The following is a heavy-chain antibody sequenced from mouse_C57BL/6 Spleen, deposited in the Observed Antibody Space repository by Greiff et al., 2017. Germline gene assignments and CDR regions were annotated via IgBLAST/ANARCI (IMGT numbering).Heavy chain of an antibody. CDR2: ISTGGGST. V-gene: IGHV5-12*01. CDR3: AKQPLYGSSLCYFGD. CDR1: GFTFSDYY. J-gene: IGHJ2*01. D-gene: IGHD1-1*01. Sequence: EVKLEESGGGLVQPGGSLKLSCAASGFTFSDYYMYWVRQTPEKRLEWVAYISTGGGSTYYPDTVKGRFTISRDKAKNTLYLQMSRLKSEDTAVYYGAKQPLYGSSLCYFGDWGQGTTLAVST.